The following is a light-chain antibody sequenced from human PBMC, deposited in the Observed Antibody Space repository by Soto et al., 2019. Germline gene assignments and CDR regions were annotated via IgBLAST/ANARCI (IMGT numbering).Light chain of an antibody. V-gene: IGKV3-20*01. CDR2: GAS. CDR1: QRVSSSY. J-gene: IGKJ1*01. CDR3: QQYGSSPWT. Sequence: EIVLTQSPGTLSLSPGERATLSCRASQRVSSSYLAWFQQKHGQAPRLLIYGASSRATGIPDRFSGSGSGTDFTLTISRLDPEDFAVYYCQQYGSSPWTFGQGTKVEIK.